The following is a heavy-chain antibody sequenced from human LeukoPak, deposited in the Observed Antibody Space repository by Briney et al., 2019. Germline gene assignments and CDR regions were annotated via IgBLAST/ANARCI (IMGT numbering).Heavy chain of an antibody. D-gene: IGHD4-17*01. V-gene: IGHV1-2*04. CDR3: ARSNYGDYGLHFDY. J-gene: IGHJ4*02. CDR1: GYTFTSYY. CDR2: INPNSGGT. Sequence: VASVKVSCKASGYTFTSYYMHWVRQAPGQGLEWMGWINPNSGGTNYAQKFQGWVTMTRDTSISTAYMELSRLRSDDTAVYYYARSNYGDYGLHFDYWGQGTLVTVSS.